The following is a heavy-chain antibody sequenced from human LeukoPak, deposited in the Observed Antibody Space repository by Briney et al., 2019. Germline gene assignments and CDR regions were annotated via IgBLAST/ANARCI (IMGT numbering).Heavy chain of an antibody. CDR1: GFTFSSYS. D-gene: IGHD6-6*01. CDR3: ASVRRANAFDI. CDR2: INNEGSST. J-gene: IGHJ3*02. Sequence: SGVSLGLSCAASGFTFSSYSMNWVRQAPGKGLVWVSRINNEGSSTTYADSVKGRFTISRDNAKNTLYLQMNSLSAEDTAMYYCASVRRANAFDIWGQGTMVTVSS. V-gene: IGHV3-74*03.